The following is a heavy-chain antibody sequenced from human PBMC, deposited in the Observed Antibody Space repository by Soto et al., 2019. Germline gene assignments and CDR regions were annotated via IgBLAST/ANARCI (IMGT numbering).Heavy chain of an antibody. CDR3: ARGGVGSFDY. V-gene: IGHV3-74*01. CDR1: GFTFSSFW. J-gene: IGHJ4*02. D-gene: IGHD2-2*03. Sequence: GGSLRLSCAASGFTFSSFWMHWVRQAPGKGLVWVSHIHKDGMTTSYADSVKGRFTISRDNAGNTVYLQINSLRAEDTGVYYCARGGVGSFDYWGQGTQGTSPQ. CDR2: IHKDGMTT.